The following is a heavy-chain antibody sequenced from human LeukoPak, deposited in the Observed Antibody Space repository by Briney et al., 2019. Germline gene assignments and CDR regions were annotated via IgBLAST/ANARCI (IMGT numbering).Heavy chain of an antibody. J-gene: IGHJ4*02. CDR3: ARHSRGPAAGPAFDY. D-gene: IGHD6-13*01. V-gene: IGHV4-34*01. Sequence: PSETLSLTCAVYGGSFSGYYWSWIRQPPGKGLEWIGEINHSGSTNYNPSLKSRVTISVDTSKNQFSLSSVTAADTAVYYCARHSRGPAAGPAFDYWGQGTLVTVSS. CDR1: GGSFSGYY. CDR2: INHSGST.